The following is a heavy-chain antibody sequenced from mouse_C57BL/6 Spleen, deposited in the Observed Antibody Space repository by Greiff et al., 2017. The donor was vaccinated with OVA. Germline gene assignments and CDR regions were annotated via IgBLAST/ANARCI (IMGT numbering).Heavy chain of an antibody. J-gene: IGHJ3*01. CDR2: ISSGSSTI. CDR1: GFTFSDYG. CDR3: ARQEGY. Sequence: VHVKQSGGGLVKPGGSLKLSCAASGFTFSDYGMHWVRQAPEKGLEWVAYISSGSSTIYYADTVKGRFTISRDNVKNTLFLQMTSLRSADTAMYYCARQEGYWGQGTLVTVSA. V-gene: IGHV5-17*01.